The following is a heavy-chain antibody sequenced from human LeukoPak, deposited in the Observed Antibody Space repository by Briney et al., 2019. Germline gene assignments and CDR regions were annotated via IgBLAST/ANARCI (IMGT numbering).Heavy chain of an antibody. J-gene: IGHJ3*02. CDR1: GYTFTGYY. CDR2: INPNSGGT. V-gene: IGHV1-2*02. CDR3: ARDTDYYDSSGLAETNDAFDI. Sequence: ASVKVSCKASGYTFTGYYMHWVRQAPGQGLEWMGWINPNSGGTNYAQKLQGRVTMTTDTSTSTAYMELRSLRSDDTAVYYCARDTDYYDSSGLAETNDAFDIWGQGTMVTVSS. D-gene: IGHD3-22*01.